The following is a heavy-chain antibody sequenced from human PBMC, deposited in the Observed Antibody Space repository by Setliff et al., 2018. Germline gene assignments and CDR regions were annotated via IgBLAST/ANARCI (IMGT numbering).Heavy chain of an antibody. Sequence: GGSLRLSCAASGFTFSSNAMHWVRQAPGKGLEWVAVISYVGSNKYYADSVKGRFTISRDNSKNTLYLQMNSLRAEDTAVYYCARDLTTMNQKDYYYYGMDVWGQGTTVTVSS. CDR3: ARDLTTMNQKDYYYYGMDV. J-gene: IGHJ6*02. CDR2: ISYVGSNK. CDR1: GFTFSSNA. V-gene: IGHV3-30-3*01. D-gene: IGHD3-22*01.